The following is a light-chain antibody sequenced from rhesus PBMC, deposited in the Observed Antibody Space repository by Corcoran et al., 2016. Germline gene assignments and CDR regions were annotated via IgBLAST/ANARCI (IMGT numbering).Light chain of an antibody. V-gene: IGLV2-23*01. CDR1: STDIGAYNY. CDR2: DIS. J-gene: IGLJ1*01. Sequence: QAALSQPPSVSGSPGQSVTISCTGTSTDIGAYNYVSWFQQHPGKAPKLIIYDISNRPSGVSDRFSGSKSGNTASLTIPGLQAEDEADYHCSSYAGSKIFIFGVGTRLTVL. CDR3: SSYAGSKIFI.